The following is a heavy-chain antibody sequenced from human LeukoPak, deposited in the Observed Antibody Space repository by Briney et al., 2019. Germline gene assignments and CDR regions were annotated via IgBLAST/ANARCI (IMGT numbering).Heavy chain of an antibody. CDR2: IYTSGST. Sequence: PSETLSLTCTVSGGSISSGSYYWSWIRQPAGKGLEWIGRIYTSGSTNYNPSLMSRVTISVDTSKNQFSLKLSSVTAADTAVYYCARESITGTTDWGQGTLVTVSS. CDR3: ARESITGTTD. CDR1: GGSISSGSYY. J-gene: IGHJ4*02. V-gene: IGHV4-61*02. D-gene: IGHD1-20*01.